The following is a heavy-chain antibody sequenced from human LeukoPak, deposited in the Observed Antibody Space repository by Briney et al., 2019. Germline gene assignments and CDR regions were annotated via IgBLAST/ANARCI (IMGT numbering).Heavy chain of an antibody. J-gene: IGHJ4*02. CDR1: GGSISCSNW. CDR3: ARAGYDILTGYYISYFDY. CDR2: IYHSGST. D-gene: IGHD3-9*01. V-gene: IGHV4-4*02. Sequence: PSETLSLACAVSGGSISCSNWWSWVRQPPGKGLEWIGEIYHSGSTNYNPSLKSRVTISVDKSKNQFSLKLSSVTAADTAVYYCARAGYDILTGYYISYFDYWGQGTLVTVSS.